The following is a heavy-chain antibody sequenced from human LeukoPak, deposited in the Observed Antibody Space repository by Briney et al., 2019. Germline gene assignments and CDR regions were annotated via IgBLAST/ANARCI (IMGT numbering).Heavy chain of an antibody. J-gene: IGHJ4*02. Sequence: GGSLRLSCAASGFTFSDYAMSWVRQAPGKGLEWFSGITDSGGDTYYADYVKGRFTISRDNSKNTLELRMSSLRAEDTAIYYCAKGSASSRPYYFDYWGQGALVTVSS. CDR2: ITDSGGDT. CDR3: AKGSASSRPYYFDY. CDR1: GFTFSDYA. D-gene: IGHD6-19*01. V-gene: IGHV3-23*01.